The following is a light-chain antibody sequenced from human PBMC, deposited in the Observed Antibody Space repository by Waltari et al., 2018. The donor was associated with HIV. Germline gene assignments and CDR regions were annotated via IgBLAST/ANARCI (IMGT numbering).Light chain of an antibody. CDR3: AAWDDNLNGL. J-gene: IGLJ2*01. CDR2: NDN. Sequence: QSVLTQPPSASGTPGQRVTISCSGSRSNIGSTPVHWYKQLPGTAPKLLIFNDNQRPSGVPARFSGSKSGTSASLAISGLQSEDEAHYYCAAWDDNLNGLFGGGTKLTVL. CDR1: RSNIGSTP. V-gene: IGLV1-44*01.